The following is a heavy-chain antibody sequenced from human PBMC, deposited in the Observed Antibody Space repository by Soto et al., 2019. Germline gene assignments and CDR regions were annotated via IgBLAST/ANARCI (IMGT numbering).Heavy chain of an antibody. CDR1: GFTFSNHA. D-gene: IGHD3-16*01. CDR3: ARGGGGAALADFDY. CDR2: INTNGGST. Sequence: GGSLRLSCAASGFTFSNHAMHWVRQAPGKGLECISTINTNGGSTYYADSVKGRFTISRDNSKNTLYLQMGSLRADDMAIYYSARGGGGAALADFDYWGQGALVTVSS. V-gene: IGHV3-64*02. J-gene: IGHJ4*02.